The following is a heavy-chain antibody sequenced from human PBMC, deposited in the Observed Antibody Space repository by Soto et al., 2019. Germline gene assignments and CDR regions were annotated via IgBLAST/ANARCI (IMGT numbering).Heavy chain of an antibody. CDR3: TRDPRITDF. V-gene: IGHV3-11*01. Sequence: QVRLVESGGGLVKPEGSLTLSCAASGFSLRDYYMTWIRQAPGKGLELLSYINPGGDVIKYVDSVKGRFTISRDNAKNSLYLHMNNLRAEATAVYYCTRDPRITDFWGQGTLVTVSS. CDR2: INPGGDVI. CDR1: GFSLRDYY. J-gene: IGHJ4*02. D-gene: IGHD3-16*01.